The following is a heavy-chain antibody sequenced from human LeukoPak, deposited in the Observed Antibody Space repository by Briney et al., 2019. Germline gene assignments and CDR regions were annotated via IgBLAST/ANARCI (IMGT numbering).Heavy chain of an antibody. CDR1: GFTFSSYW. CDR2: IKQDGSEK. V-gene: IGHV3-7*01. D-gene: IGHD1-26*01. J-gene: IGHJ4*02. Sequence: LPGGSLRLSCAASGFTFSSYWMSWVRQAPGKGLEWGANIKQDGSEKYYVDSVKGRFTISRDNAKNSLYLQMNSLRAEDTAVYYCASRPKGSYYGELSYWGQGTLVTVSS. CDR3: ASRPKGSYYGELSY.